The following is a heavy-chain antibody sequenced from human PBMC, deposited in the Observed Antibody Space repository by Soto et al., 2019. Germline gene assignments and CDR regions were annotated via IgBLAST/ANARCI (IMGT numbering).Heavy chain of an antibody. CDR1: GFTFSSYA. D-gene: IGHD4-17*01. CDR2: ISGSGGST. CDR3: AKDHYEANWFDP. J-gene: IGHJ5*02. Sequence: EVQLLESGGGLVQPGGSLRLSCAASGFTFSSYAMSWVRQAPGKGLEWVSAISGSGGSTYYADSVKGRFTISRDNSKNTLYLQMTSLRAEDTAVYYCAKDHYEANWFDPWGQGTLVTVSS. V-gene: IGHV3-23*01.